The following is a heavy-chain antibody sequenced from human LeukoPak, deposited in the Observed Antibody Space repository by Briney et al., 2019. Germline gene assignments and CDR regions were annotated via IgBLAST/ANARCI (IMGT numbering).Heavy chain of an antibody. D-gene: IGHD6-13*01. J-gene: IGHJ4*02. CDR2: IRYDGSNK. CDR3: AKIADSSSWLNY. CDR1: GFTFSSYG. Sequence: GGSLRLSCAASGFTFSSYGMHWVRQAPGKGLEWVAFIRYDGSNKYYADSVKGRFTISRDNSKNTLYMQMNSLRAEDTAVYYCAKIADSSSWLNYWGQGTLVTVSS. V-gene: IGHV3-30*02.